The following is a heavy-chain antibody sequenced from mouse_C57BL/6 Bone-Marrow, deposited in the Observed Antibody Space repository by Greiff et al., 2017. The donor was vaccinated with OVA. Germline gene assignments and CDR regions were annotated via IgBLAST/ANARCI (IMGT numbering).Heavy chain of an antibody. Sequence: VQLQQPGAELVKPGASVKLSCKASGYTFTSYWMHWVKQRPGHGLEWIGMIHPKSGSTNYNEKFKSKATLTVDKSSSTAYMQLSSLTSEDSAVYFCARKGDGYYVDYWGQGTTLTVSS. CDR3: ARKGDGYYVDY. V-gene: IGHV1-64*01. CDR1: GYTFTSYW. D-gene: IGHD2-3*01. CDR2: IHPKSGST. J-gene: IGHJ2*01.